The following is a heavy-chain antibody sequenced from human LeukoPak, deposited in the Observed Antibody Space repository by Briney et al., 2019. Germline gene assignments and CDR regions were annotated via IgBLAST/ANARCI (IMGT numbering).Heavy chain of an antibody. CDR2: INWNSGTI. CDR3: TEDKRLNYDSSVFGP. D-gene: IGHD3-22*01. CDR1: GFTFDHYA. V-gene: IGHV3-9*01. J-gene: IGHJ5*02. Sequence: PGRSLRLSCAASGFTFDHYAMHWVRQAPGKGLEWVAGINWNSGTIGYADSVKGRFTISRDKAKNSLYLEMKSLRTEDTALYYCTEDKRLNYDSSVFGPWGQGTLVTVSS.